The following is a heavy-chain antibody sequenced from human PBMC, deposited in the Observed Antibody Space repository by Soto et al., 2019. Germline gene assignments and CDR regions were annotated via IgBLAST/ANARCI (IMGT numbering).Heavy chain of an antibody. CDR1: GFTFSSYA. J-gene: IGHJ3*02. V-gene: IGHV3-30-3*01. CDR3: ARGAPVYRPSRDAFDI. Sequence: QVQLVESGGGVVQPGRSLRLSCAASGFTFSSYAMHWVRQAPGKGLEWVAVISYDGSNKYYADSVKGRFTISRDNSKNTLYLQMNSLRAEDTAVYYCARGAPVYRPSRDAFDIWGQGTMVTVSS. CDR2: ISYDGSNK. D-gene: IGHD1-20*01.